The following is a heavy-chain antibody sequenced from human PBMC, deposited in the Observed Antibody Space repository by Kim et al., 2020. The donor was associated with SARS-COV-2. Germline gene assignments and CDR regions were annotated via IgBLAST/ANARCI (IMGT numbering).Heavy chain of an antibody. V-gene: IGHV4-31*02. J-gene: IGHJ4*02. D-gene: IGHD3-22*01. Sequence: PSLKSRVTISVDTSKNQFARKLSSVTAADTAVYYCARTRITMIVVVTHFDYWGQGTLVTVSS. CDR3: ARTRITMIVVVTHFDY.